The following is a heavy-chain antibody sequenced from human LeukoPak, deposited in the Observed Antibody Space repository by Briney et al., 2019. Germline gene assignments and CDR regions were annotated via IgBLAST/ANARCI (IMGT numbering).Heavy chain of an antibody. D-gene: IGHD6-13*01. CDR3: ATGIAAAGSDWFDP. Sequence: ASVNVSCRVSGYTLTELSMHWVRQAPGKGLEWMGGFDPEDGETIYAQKFQGRVTMNEDTSTDTAYMELSSLRSEDTAVYYCATGIAAAGSDWFDPWGQGTLVTVSS. CDR1: GYTLTELS. J-gene: IGHJ5*02. V-gene: IGHV1-24*01. CDR2: FDPEDGET.